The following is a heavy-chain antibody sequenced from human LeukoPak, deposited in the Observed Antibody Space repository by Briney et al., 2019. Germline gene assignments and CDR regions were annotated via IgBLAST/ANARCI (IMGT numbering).Heavy chain of an antibody. CDR1: GFTFSSYG. J-gene: IGHJ4*02. D-gene: IGHD3-10*01. Sequence: GGSLRLSCAASGFTFSSYGMHWVRQAPGKGLEWVAFIRYDGSNKYYADSVKGRFTISRDNAKNSLYLQMNSLRAEDTAVYYCARVHYGSGSYYYFDYWGQGTLVTVSS. CDR2: IRYDGSNK. V-gene: IGHV3-30*02. CDR3: ARVHYGSGSYYYFDY.